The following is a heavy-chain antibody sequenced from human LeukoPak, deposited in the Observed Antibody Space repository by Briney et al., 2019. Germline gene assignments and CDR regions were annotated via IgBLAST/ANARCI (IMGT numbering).Heavy chain of an antibody. J-gene: IGHJ4*02. Sequence: PSETLSLTCTVSGGSISSSSYYWGWIRQPPGKGLEWIGSIYYSGSTYYNPSLKSRVTISVDTSKNQFSLKLSSVTAADTAVYYCAGLYSSSRAIDYWGQGTLVTVSS. D-gene: IGHD6-6*01. V-gene: IGHV4-39*07. CDR3: AGLYSSSRAIDY. CDR1: GGSISSSSYY. CDR2: IYYSGST.